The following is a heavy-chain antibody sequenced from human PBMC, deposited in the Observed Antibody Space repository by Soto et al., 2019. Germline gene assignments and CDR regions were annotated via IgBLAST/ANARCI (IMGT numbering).Heavy chain of an antibody. J-gene: IGHJ1*01. CDR1: GFTFSSYS. D-gene: IGHD6-19*01. Sequence: HPGGSLRLSCAASGFTFSSYSMNWVRQAPGKGLEWVSYISSSSSTIYYADSVKGRFTISRDNAKNSLYLQMNSLRAEDTAVYYCARESVAGTWPDEYFQHWGQGTLVTVSS. CDR3: ARESVAGTWPDEYFQH. CDR2: ISSSSSTI. V-gene: IGHV3-48*01.